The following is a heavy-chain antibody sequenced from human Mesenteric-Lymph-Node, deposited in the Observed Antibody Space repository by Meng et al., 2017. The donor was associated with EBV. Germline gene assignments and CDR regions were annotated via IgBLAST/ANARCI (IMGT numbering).Heavy chain of an antibody. CDR3: ASLPGSDLYFDY. V-gene: IGHV1-24*01. CDR2: SDPADGQK. CDR1: GYTLTEFP. Sequence: QGTRGSARAWVKKPGASVKVSCKVSGYTLTEFPMHWVRQAPGKGLEWVGGSDPADGQKIYAANFQGRVTMTEDTSTDTAYMELSSLRSDDTAVYYCASLPGSDLYFDYWGQGTLVTVSS. D-gene: IGHD3-10*01. J-gene: IGHJ4*02.